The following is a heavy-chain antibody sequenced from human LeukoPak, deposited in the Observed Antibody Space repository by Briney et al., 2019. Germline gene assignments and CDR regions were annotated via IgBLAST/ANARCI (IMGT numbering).Heavy chain of an antibody. J-gene: IGHJ4*02. Sequence: SETLSLTCTVSGGSISSYYWSWIRQPPGKGLEWIGYTYYSVSTNYNPSLESRVTISVDTSRNQFSLKLSSVTAADTAVYYCARGGGSDWNDYWGQGTLVTVSS. D-gene: IGHD1-1*01. CDR1: GGSISSYY. CDR2: TYYSVST. V-gene: IGHV4-59*01. CDR3: ARGGGSDWNDY.